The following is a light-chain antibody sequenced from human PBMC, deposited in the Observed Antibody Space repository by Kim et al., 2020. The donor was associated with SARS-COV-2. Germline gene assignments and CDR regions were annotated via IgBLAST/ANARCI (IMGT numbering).Light chain of an antibody. CDR1: QSISNY. J-gene: IGKJ2*01. CDR3: QQSYYLPYT. V-gene: IGKV1-39*01. CDR2: EAS. Sequence: SASIGYRVTITCRASQSISNYLNWYQRKPGKAPKVVIYEASALHGGVPSRFSGGGSGTDFTLTISSLQPEDSATYYCQQSYYLPYTFGQGTKLEI.